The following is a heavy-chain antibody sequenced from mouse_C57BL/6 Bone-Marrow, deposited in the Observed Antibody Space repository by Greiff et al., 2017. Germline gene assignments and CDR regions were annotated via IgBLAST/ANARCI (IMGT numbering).Heavy chain of an antibody. V-gene: IGHV1-81*01. CDR1: GYTFTSYG. D-gene: IGHD2-2*01. J-gene: IGHJ4*01. CDR2: IYPRSGNT. Sequence: QVQLQQSGAELARPGASVKLSCKASGYTFTSYGISWVKQRTGQGLEWIGEIYPRSGNTYYNEKFKGKATLTADKSSSTAYMELRSLTSEDSAVYFCARARGLRRPHYAMDYWGQGTSVTVSS. CDR3: ARARGLRRPHYAMDY.